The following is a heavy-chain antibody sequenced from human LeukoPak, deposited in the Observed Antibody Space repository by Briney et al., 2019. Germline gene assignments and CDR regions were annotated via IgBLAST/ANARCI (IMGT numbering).Heavy chain of an antibody. CDR3: AKGGAVYVAAIHFDY. CDR1: GFTFSSYA. D-gene: IGHD5-12*01. J-gene: IGHJ4*02. V-gene: IGHV3-23*01. CDR2: ISGSGGST. Sequence: QAGGSLRLSCAASGFTFSSYAMSWVRQAPGKGLEWVSAISGSGGSTYYADSVKGRFTISRDNSKNTLYLQMNSLRAEDTAVYYCAKGGAVYVAAIHFDYWGQGTLVTVYS.